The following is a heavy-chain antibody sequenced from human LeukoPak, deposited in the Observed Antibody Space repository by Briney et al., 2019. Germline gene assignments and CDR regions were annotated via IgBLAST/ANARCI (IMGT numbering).Heavy chain of an antibody. J-gene: IGHJ6*03. CDR2: ISSSSSYI. CDR3: AGQWELPSYYYYYYMDV. Sequence: PGGSLRLSCAASGFTFSSYGMQWVRQAPGKGLEWVSSISSSSSYIYYADSVKGRFTISRDNAENSLYLQMNSLRAEDTAVYYCAGQWELPSYYYYYYMDVWGKGTTVTISS. V-gene: IGHV3-21*01. D-gene: IGHD1-26*01. CDR1: GFTFSSYG.